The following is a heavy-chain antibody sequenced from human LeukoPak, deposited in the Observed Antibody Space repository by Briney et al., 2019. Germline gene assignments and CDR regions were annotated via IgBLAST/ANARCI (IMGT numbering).Heavy chain of an antibody. CDR2: INHSGST. CDR3: ARSPLAEGKRQTLSPTSGANAFDI. Sequence: SETLSLTCAVYGGSFSGYYWSWIRQPPGKGLEWIGEINHSGSTDYNPSLKSRVTISVDTSKNQFSLKLSSVTAADTAVYYCARSPLAEGKRQTLSPTSGANAFDIWGQGTMVTVSS. CDR1: GGSFSGYY. J-gene: IGHJ3*02. V-gene: IGHV4-34*01. D-gene: IGHD3-10*01.